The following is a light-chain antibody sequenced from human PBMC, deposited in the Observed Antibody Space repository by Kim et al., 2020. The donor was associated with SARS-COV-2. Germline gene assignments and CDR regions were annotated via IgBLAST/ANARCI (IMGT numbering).Light chain of an antibody. CDR2: DAS. Sequence: LSPGESATLSCRASQSVSSYVAWYQQKPGQAPRLLIYDASNRATGIPARFSGSGSGTDFTLTISSLESEDFAVYYCQERSNWPQYTFGQGTKLEI. CDR1: QSVSSY. CDR3: QERSNWPQYT. J-gene: IGKJ2*01. V-gene: IGKV3-11*01.